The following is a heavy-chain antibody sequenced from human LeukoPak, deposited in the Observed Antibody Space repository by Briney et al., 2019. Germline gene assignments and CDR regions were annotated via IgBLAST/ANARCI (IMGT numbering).Heavy chain of an antibody. CDR2: IYHSGST. CDR1: GYSISSGYY. Sequence: SETLSLTCAVSGYSISSGYYWGWIRPPPGKGLEWIGSIYHSGSTYYNPSLKSRVTISVDTSKNQFSLKLSSVTAADTAVYCCARSSVYYDYVWGSYRLGTFDYWGQGTLVTVSS. J-gene: IGHJ4*02. V-gene: IGHV4-38-2*01. CDR3: ARSSVYYDYVWGSYRLGTFDY. D-gene: IGHD3-16*02.